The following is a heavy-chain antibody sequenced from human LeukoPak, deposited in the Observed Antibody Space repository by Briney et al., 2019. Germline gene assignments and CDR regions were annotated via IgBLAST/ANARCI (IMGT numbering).Heavy chain of an antibody. D-gene: IGHD3/OR15-3a*01. J-gene: IGHJ3*02. CDR2: INPRGGST. CDR1: GYTFTSHF. V-gene: IGHV1-46*01. CDR3: ARSGFWTDHPAFDI. Sequence: ASVKVSCKASGYTFTSHFMHWVRQAPGQGLEWMGIINPRGGSTSYTQKFQGRVTMTRDTSTSTVYMELSRLRSDDTAVYYCARSGFWTDHPAFDIWGQGTMVIVSS.